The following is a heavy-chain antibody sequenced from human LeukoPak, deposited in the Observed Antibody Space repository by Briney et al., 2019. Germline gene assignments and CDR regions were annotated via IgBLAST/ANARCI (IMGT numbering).Heavy chain of an antibody. J-gene: IGHJ4*02. D-gene: IGHD3-10*01. Sequence: ASVKVSCKASGYTFTSYYMHWVRQARGQGLEWMGIINPSGGSTSYAQKFQGRVTMTRDTSTSTVYMELSSLRSEDTAVYYCARVPGGLGHFDYWGQGTLVTVSS. V-gene: IGHV1-46*03. CDR2: INPSGGST. CDR1: GYTFTSYY. CDR3: ARVPGGLGHFDY.